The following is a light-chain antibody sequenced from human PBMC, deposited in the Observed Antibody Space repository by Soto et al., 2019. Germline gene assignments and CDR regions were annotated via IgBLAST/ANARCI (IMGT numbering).Light chain of an antibody. CDR1: QSLSRF. V-gene: IGKV3-11*01. CDR3: QQRTNWLT. CDR2: DAS. Sequence: EIVLTQSPATLSLSPGERATLSCRASQSLSRFLAWYQQKPGQAPRLLIYDASNRATGVPARFSGSGSGTDFTLTISGLEPEDFAVYYWQQRTNWLTFGGGTKVEIK. J-gene: IGKJ4*01.